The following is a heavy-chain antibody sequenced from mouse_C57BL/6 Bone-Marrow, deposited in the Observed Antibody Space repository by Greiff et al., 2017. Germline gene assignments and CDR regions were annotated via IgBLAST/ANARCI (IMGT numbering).Heavy chain of an antibody. V-gene: IGHV1-81*01. Sequence: VQLQESGAELARPGASVKLSCKASGYTFTSYGISWVKQRTGQGLEWIGEIYPRSGNTYYNEKFKGKATLTADKSSSTAYMELRSLTSEDSAVYFCARWGIYYGYGDYWGQGTSVTVSS. J-gene: IGHJ4*01. CDR3: ARWGIYYGYGDY. D-gene: IGHD2-2*01. CDR2: IYPRSGNT. CDR1: GYTFTSYG.